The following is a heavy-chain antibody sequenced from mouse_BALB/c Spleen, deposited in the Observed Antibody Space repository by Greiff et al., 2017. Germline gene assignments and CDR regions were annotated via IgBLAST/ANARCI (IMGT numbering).Heavy chain of an antibody. J-gene: IGHJ3*01. CDR2: IDPANGNT. CDR1: GFNIKDTY. D-gene: IGHD2-14*01. V-gene: IGHV14-3*02. CDR3: AVTYYRYDAY. Sequence: EVNVVESGAELVKPGASVKLSCTASGFNIKDTYMHWVKQRPEQGLEWIGRIDPANGNTKYDPKFQGKATITADTSSNTAYLQLSSLTSEDTAVYYCAVTYYRYDAYWGQGTLVTVSA.